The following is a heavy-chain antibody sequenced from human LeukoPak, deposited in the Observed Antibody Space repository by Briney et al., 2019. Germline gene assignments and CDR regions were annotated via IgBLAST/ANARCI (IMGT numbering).Heavy chain of an antibody. D-gene: IGHD2-2*01. V-gene: IGHV1-18*01. CDR1: GYTFTSYG. J-gene: IGHJ4*02. CDR2: ISAYNGNT. Sequence: ASVKVSCKASGYTFTSYGISWVRQAPGQGLEWMGWISAYNGNTNYAQNLQGRVTMTTDTSTSTAYMELRSLRSDDTALYYCARDRPRQYGYCSGISCFDYWGQGTLVTVSS. CDR3: ARDRPRQYGYCSGISCFDY.